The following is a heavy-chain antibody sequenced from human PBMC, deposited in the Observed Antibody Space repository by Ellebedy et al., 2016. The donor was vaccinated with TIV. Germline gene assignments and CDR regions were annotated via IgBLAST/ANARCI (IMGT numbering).Heavy chain of an antibody. CDR2: IYHSGNT. D-gene: IGHD3-22*01. J-gene: IGHJ5*02. CDR3: AKDALITTIISRGGWFDP. V-gene: IGHV4-38-2*02. CDR1: GYSISRGYY. Sequence: MPSETLSLTCTASGYSISRGYYWGWIRQPPGKGLEWIGNIYHSGNTYYNPSLKNRVTISVDTSKNQFSLKLSSVTAADTAVYYCAKDALITTIISRGGWFDPWGQGTLVTVSS.